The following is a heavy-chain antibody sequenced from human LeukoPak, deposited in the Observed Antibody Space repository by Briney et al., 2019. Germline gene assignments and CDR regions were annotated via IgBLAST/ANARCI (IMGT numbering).Heavy chain of an antibody. CDR2: IDYSGST. J-gene: IGHJ3*02. Sequence: KPSETLSLTCTVSGGSISSSSYYWGWIRQPPGKGLEWIGSIDYSGSTYYNPSLKSRVTISVDTSKNQFSLKLSSVTAADTAVYCCARLSGITMIVVLISDAFDIWGQGTMVTVSS. CDR3: ARLSGITMIVVLISDAFDI. CDR1: GGSISSSSYY. D-gene: IGHD3-22*01. V-gene: IGHV4-39*01.